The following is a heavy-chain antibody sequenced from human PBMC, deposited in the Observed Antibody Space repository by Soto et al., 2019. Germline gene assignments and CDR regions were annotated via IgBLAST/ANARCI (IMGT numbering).Heavy chain of an antibody. V-gene: IGHV3-23*01. J-gene: IGHJ3*02. CDR3: AKTPASWFSAFEI. Sequence: EVQLLESGGGLVQPGGSLRLSCAASGFVFSSYAMSWVRQAPGKGLEWVSAISGSGTTAYYADSVKGRFIFSRDNPENQMYLQLNSLRAEDTAVYFCAKTPASWFSAFEIWGQGTVVTVSS. D-gene: IGHD6-13*01. CDR2: ISGSGTTA. CDR1: GFVFSSYA.